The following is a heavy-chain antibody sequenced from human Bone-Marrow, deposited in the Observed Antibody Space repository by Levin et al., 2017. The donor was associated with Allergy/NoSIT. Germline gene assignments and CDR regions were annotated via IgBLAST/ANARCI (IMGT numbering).Heavy chain of an antibody. CDR2: MNPKSGNT. CDR3: VRAATGPGLKGYWFDP. CDR1: GYSFIGHD. Sequence: PMASVKVSCRASGYSFIGHDINWVRQATGQGLEWMGWMNPKSGNTGYAQKFQGRVTMTRDTSTSTAHMELRRLTSEDTAVYYCVRAATGPGLKGYWFDPWGQGTLVTVPP. J-gene: IGHJ5*02. D-gene: IGHD1-14*01. V-gene: IGHV1-8*01.